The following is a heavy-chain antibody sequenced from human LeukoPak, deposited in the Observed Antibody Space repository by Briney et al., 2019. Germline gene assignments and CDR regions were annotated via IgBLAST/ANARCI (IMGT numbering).Heavy chain of an antibody. CDR1: GGSFSGYY. J-gene: IGHJ5*02. V-gene: IGHV4-34*01. Sequence: SETLSLTCGVYGGSFSGYYWTWIRQPPGQGLEWIGEINHFGSTNYNPSLKSRVSISVDTSKNQFSLKLSSVTAADTAVYYCARGRGGRYSYGYFWFDPWGQGTLVTVSS. CDR3: ARGRGGRYSYGYFWFDP. D-gene: IGHD5-18*01. CDR2: INHFGST.